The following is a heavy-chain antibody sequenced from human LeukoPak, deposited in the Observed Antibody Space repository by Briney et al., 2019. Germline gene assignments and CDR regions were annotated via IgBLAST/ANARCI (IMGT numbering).Heavy chain of an antibody. D-gene: IGHD2-21*02. J-gene: IGHJ6*03. CDR3: AKGNCGGDCYSQSHYYYYYMDV. CDR2: IWYDGSNK. V-gene: IGHV3-33*06. Sequence: GGSLRLSCAASGFTFGNYAMNWVRQAPGKGLEWVAVIWYDGSNKYYADSVKGRFTISRDNSRNTLYLQMNSLRAEDTAVYYCAKGNCGGDCYSQSHYYYYYMDVWGKGTTVTVSS. CDR1: GFTFGNYA.